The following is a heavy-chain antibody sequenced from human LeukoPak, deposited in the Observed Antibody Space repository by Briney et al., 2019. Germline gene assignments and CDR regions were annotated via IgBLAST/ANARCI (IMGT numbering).Heavy chain of an antibody. Sequence: SETLSLTCAVYGGSFSGYYWSWIRQSRGKGLEWIGEISHSGSTFYNPSLKSRVTISLDTSKNQFSLKLTSVAAADTAVYYCARGVSDQNWGQGTLVTVSS. CDR1: GGSFSGYY. CDR2: ISHSGST. CDR3: ARGVSDQN. J-gene: IGHJ4*02. V-gene: IGHV4-34*01.